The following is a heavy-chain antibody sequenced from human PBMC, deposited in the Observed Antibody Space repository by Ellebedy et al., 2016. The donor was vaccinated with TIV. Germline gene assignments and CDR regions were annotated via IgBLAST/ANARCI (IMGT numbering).Heavy chain of an antibody. CDR3: ARGGGSNGMDD. CDR2: FIPIFGTA. CDR1: GGTFNNFG. J-gene: IGHJ6*02. V-gene: IGHV1-69*13. D-gene: IGHD3-16*01. Sequence: AASVKVSCKASGGTFNNFGINWVRQAPGQGLEWMGRFIPIFGTADYAQKFKGRVTMTADGSTNTAYMELSSLRSEDTATYYCARGGGSNGMDDWGQGTTVTVSS.